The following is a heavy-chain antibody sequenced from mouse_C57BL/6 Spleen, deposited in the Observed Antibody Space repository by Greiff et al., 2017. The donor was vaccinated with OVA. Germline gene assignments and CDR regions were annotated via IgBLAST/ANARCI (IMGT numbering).Heavy chain of an antibody. CDR2: IRNKANNHAT. CDR3: TRGMSRDFDY. J-gene: IGHJ2*01. CDR1: GFTFSDAW. Sequence: EVQGVESGGGLVQPGGSMKLSCAASGFTFSDAWMDWVRQSPEKGLEWVAEIRNKANNHATYYAESVKGRFTISRDDSKSSVYLQMNSLRAEDTGIYYCTRGMSRDFDYWGQGTTLTVSS. V-gene: IGHV6-6*01.